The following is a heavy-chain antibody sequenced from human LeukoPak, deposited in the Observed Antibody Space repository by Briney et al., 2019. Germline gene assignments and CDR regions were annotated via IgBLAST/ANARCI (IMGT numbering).Heavy chain of an antibody. Sequence: SQTLSLTCAISGDSVSSNSAAWNWIRQSPSRGLEWLGRTYYRSKWYNDYAVSVKSRITINPDTSKNQFSLKLSSVTAADTAVYYCAGCYGDNFDYWGQGTLVTVSS. CDR2: TYYRSKWYN. CDR3: AGCYGDNFDY. J-gene: IGHJ4*02. V-gene: IGHV6-1*01. D-gene: IGHD4-17*01. CDR1: GDSVSSNSAA.